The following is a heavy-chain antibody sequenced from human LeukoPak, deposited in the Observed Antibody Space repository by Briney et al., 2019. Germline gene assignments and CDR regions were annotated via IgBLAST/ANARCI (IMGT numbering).Heavy chain of an antibody. CDR3: VSSSSELFNNWFDP. D-gene: IGHD2-21*01. V-gene: IGHV1-69*13. Sequence: SVKVSCKASGGTFSSYAISWVRQAPGQGLEWMGGIIPIFGTANYAQKFQGRVRITADESTSTAYMELSSLRSEDTAVYYCVSSSSELFNNWFDPWGQGTLVTVSS. CDR2: IIPIFGTA. J-gene: IGHJ5*02. CDR1: GGTFSSYA.